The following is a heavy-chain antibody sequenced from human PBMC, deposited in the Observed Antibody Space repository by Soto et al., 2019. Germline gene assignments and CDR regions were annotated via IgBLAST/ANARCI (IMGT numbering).Heavy chain of an antibody. CDR3: ANGNYYGSGSPYSGPYYYYGMDV. CDR2: IIPIFGTA. D-gene: IGHD3-10*01. V-gene: IGHV1-69*01. CDR1: GGTFSSYA. Sequence: QVQLVQSGAEVKKPGSSVKVSCKASGGTFSSYAISWVRQAPGQGLEWMGGIIPIFGTANYAQKFQGRVTITADESTSTAYMELSSLRSEDTAVYYCANGNYYGSGSPYSGPYYYYGMDVWGQGTTVTVSS. J-gene: IGHJ6*02.